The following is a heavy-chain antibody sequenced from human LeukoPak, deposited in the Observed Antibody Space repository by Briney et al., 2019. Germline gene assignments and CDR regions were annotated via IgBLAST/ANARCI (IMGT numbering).Heavy chain of an antibody. CDR2: IYYSGST. CDR3: ARVGLGDRIVVVQAPIPSYYFDY. D-gene: IGHD3-22*01. CDR1: GFTVSSNY. Sequence: PGGSLRLSCAASGFTVSSNYMSWIRQPPGKGLEWIGYIYYSGSTNYNPSLKSRVTISVDTSKNQFSLKLSSVTAADTAVYYCARVGLGDRIVVVQAPIPSYYFDYWGQGTLVTVSS. V-gene: IGHV4-59*02. J-gene: IGHJ4*02.